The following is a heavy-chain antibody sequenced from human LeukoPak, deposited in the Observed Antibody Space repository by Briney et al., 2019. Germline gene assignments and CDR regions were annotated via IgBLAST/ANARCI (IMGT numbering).Heavy chain of an antibody. Sequence: SQTLSLTCTVSGGSISSGDYYWSWIRQPPGTGLEWIVYIYYSGSTYYNPSLKSRVTISVDTSKNQFSLKLSSVTAADTAVYYCARDHIVVVPGLGESSYYYYYYGMDVWGKGTTVTVSS. CDR1: GGSISSGDYY. V-gene: IGHV4-30-4*01. CDR3: ARDHIVVVPGLGESSYYYYYYGMDV. D-gene: IGHD2-2*01. J-gene: IGHJ6*04. CDR2: IYYSGST.